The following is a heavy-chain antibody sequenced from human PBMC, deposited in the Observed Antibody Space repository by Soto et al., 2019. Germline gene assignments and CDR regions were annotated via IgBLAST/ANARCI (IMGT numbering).Heavy chain of an antibody. CDR3: ARIAVAVAPP. D-gene: IGHD6-19*01. V-gene: IGHV6-1*01. CDR2: TYYRSKWFN. CDR1: GDSVSSNIAA. Sequence: SQTLSLTCAISGDSVSSNIAAWSWIRQSPSRGLEWLGRTYYRSKWFNEYAVSVKSRITINPDTSKNQFSLQLTSVTPEDTAVYYCARIAVAVAPPWGQGTLVTVSS. J-gene: IGHJ5*02.